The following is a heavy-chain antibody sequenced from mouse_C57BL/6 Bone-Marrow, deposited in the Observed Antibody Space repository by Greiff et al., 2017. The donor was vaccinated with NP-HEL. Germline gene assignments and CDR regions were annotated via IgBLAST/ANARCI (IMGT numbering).Heavy chain of an antibody. J-gene: IGHJ2*01. Sequence: EVQLQESGAELVRPGASVKLSCTASGFNIKDYYMHWVKQRPEQGLEWIGRIDPEDGDTEYAPKFQGTVTMTADKSSNTAYLQLSSLTSDDTAVYYCARGELLRLDYWGQGTTLTVSS. CDR1: GFNIKDYY. CDR2: IDPEDGDT. CDR3: ARGELLRLDY. D-gene: IGHD1-1*01. V-gene: IGHV14-1*01.